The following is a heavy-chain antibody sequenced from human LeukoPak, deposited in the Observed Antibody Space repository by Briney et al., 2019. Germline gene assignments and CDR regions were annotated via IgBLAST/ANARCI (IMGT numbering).Heavy chain of an antibody. D-gene: IGHD7-27*01. CDR2: ISGSGGST. V-gene: IGHV3-23*01. CDR3: ARMDGDPHYYGMDV. J-gene: IGHJ6*02. CDR1: GFTFSSYA. Sequence: GGSLRLSCAASGFTFSSYAMSWVRQAPGKGLEWVSAISGSGGSTYYADSVKGRFTISRDNSKNTLYLQMNSLTAEDTAVYYCARMDGDPHYYGMDVWGQGTTVTVS.